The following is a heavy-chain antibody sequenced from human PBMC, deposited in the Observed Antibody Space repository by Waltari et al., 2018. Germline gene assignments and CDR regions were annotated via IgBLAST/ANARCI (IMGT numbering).Heavy chain of an antibody. CDR1: GFTFSSYA. Sequence: EVQLLESGGGLVQPGGSLRLSCAAAGFTFSSYAMSWVRQAPGKGLEGGPAMGGGGGSTYYADSVKGRFTISRDNSKNIVYLQMNSLRAEDTAVYYCAKEDGYDSLNDALDIWGQGTMVTVSS. CDR3: AKEDGYDSLNDALDI. V-gene: IGHV3-23*01. CDR2: MGGGGGST. D-gene: IGHD3-22*01. J-gene: IGHJ3*02.